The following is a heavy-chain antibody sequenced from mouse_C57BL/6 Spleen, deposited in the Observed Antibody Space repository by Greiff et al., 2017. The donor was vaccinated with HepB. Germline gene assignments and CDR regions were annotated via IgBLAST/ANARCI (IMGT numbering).Heavy chain of an antibody. CDR3: AREGDGNYRDY. CDR2: IDPSDSET. J-gene: IGHJ2*01. Sequence: QVQLQQPGAELVKPGASVKVSCKASGYTFTSYWMHWVKQRPIQGLEWIGNIDPSDSETHYNQKFKDKATLTVDKSSSTAYMQLSSLTSEDSAVYYCAREGDGNYRDYWGQGTTLTVSS. CDR1: GYTFTSYW. D-gene: IGHD2-1*01. V-gene: IGHV1-52*01.